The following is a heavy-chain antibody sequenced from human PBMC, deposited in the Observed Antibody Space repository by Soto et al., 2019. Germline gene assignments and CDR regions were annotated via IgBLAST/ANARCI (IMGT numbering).Heavy chain of an antibody. D-gene: IGHD1-1*01. V-gene: IGHV1-69*13. CDR1: GGTFSSYA. J-gene: IGHJ4*02. CDR2: IIPIFGTA. CDR3: ARGGGWSQLRATFDY. Sequence: ASVKVSCKASGGTFSSYAISLVRQAPGQGLEWMGGIIPIFGTANYAQKFQGRVTITADESTSTAYMELSSLRSEDTAVYYCARGGGWSQLRATFDYWGQGTLVTVSS.